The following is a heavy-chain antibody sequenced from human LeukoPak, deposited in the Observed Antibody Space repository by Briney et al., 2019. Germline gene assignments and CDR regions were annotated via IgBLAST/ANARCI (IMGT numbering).Heavy chain of an antibody. CDR3: AKVGTIVGSKLRGYFDY. V-gene: IGHV3-30*18. CDR1: GFTFSSYG. J-gene: IGHJ4*02. D-gene: IGHD1-26*01. CDR2: ISYDGSNK. Sequence: PGGSLRLSCAASGFTFSSYGMHWVRQAPGKGLEWVAVISYDGSNKYYADSVKGRFTISRDNSKNTLYLQMNSLRAEDTAVYYCAKVGTIVGSKLRGYFDYWGQGTLVTVSS.